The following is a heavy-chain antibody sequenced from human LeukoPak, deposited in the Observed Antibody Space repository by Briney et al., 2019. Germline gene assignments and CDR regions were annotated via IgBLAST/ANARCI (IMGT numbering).Heavy chain of an antibody. Sequence: GESLKISCKGSGYSFTSYWIGWVRQMPGKGLEWMGIIYPGDSDTRYSPSFQGRVTISADKSISTAYLQWSSLKASDTAMYYCATHSSSFGALYYYYGMDVWGQGTTVTVSS. CDR2: IYPGDSDT. CDR3: ATHSSSFGALYYYYGMDV. CDR1: GYSFTSYW. J-gene: IGHJ6*02. D-gene: IGHD6-6*01. V-gene: IGHV5-51*01.